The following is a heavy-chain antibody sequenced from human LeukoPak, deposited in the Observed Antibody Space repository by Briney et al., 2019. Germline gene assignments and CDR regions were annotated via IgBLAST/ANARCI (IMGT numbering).Heavy chain of an antibody. J-gene: IGHJ6*03. CDR1: GGTFSSYA. CDR3: AKWDGDLYYYYYMDV. V-gene: IGHV3-23*01. CDR2: ISGNGGST. Sequence: SCKASGGTFSSYAMSWVRQAPGKGLEWVSVISGNGGSTYYADPVKGRFTISRDNSKNTLYLQMDSLRAEDTAVYYCAKWDGDLYYYYYMDVWGKGTTVTVSS. D-gene: IGHD4-17*01.